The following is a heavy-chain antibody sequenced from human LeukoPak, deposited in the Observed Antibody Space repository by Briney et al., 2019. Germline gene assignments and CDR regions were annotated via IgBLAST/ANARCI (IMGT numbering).Heavy chain of an antibody. V-gene: IGHV4-34*01. J-gene: IGHJ3*02. CDR2: INHSGST. Sequence: SETLTLTCAVYGGSFSGYYWSWIRQPPGKGLEWIGEINHSGSTNYNPSLKSRVTISVDTSKNQFSLKLSSVTAADTAVYYCARWPLVGATDLRAFDIWGQGTMVTVSS. CDR1: GGSFSGYY. CDR3: ARWPLVGATDLRAFDI. D-gene: IGHD1-26*01.